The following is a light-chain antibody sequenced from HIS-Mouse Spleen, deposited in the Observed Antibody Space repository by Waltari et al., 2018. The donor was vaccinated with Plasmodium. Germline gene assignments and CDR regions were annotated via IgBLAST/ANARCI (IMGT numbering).Light chain of an antibody. V-gene: IGKV3-20*01. Sequence: EIVLTQSPGTLSLSPGERATLSCRASQSVSSSYLAWYQQNPGQAPRLLIYGASGRATGIPDRFSGSGSGTDFTLTSSRLEPEDFAVYYCQQYGSSPYTFGQGTKLEIK. CDR1: QSVSSSY. CDR2: GAS. J-gene: IGKJ2*01. CDR3: QQYGSSPYT.